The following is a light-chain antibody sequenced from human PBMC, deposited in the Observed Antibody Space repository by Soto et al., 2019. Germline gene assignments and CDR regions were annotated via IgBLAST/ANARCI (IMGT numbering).Light chain of an antibody. J-gene: IGKJ2*01. CDR2: GAS. CDR1: QSVISN. Sequence: EIVLTQSPATLSVSPGERATLSCRASQSVISNLAWYQQKPGQAPRLLMYGASTRATGVPPRFSGSRSGTELTLTISSLQFDDSAVYFCQQYNNWPHTFGQGTKLEIK. V-gene: IGKV3-15*01. CDR3: QQYNNWPHT.